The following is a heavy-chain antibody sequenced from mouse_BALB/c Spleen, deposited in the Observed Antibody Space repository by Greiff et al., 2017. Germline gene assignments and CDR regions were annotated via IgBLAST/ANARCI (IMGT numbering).Heavy chain of an antibody. D-gene: IGHD3-2*02. CDR3: VRDQGGYFDV. CDR1: GFTFNTNA. V-gene: IGHV10S3*01. CDR2: IRSKSNNYAT. J-gene: IGHJ1*01. Sequence: EVQLVETGGGLVQPKGSLKLSCAASGFTFNTNAMNWVRQAPGKGLEWVARIRSKSNNYATYYADSVKDRFTISRDDSQSMLYLQMNNLKTEDTAMYYCVRDQGGYFDVWGAGTTVTVSS.